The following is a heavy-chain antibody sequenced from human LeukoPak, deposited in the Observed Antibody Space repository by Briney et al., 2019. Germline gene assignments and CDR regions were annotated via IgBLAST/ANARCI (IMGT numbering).Heavy chain of an antibody. CDR1: GFTFSSYE. Sequence: GGSLRLSCAASGFTFSSYEMNWVRQAPGKGLEWVSYISSSGSTIYYADSVKGRFAISRDNAKNSLYLQMNSLRAEDTAVYYCARGGNYYDSSGYYWNWYFDLWGRGTLVTVSS. D-gene: IGHD3-22*01. J-gene: IGHJ2*01. CDR2: ISSSGSTI. CDR3: ARGGNYYDSSGYYWNWYFDL. V-gene: IGHV3-48*03.